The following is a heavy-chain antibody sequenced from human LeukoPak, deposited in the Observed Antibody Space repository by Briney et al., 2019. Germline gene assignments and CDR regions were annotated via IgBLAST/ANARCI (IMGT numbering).Heavy chain of an antibody. CDR1: GFTFSNAW. D-gene: IGHD1-26*01. CDR3: ARDGTGSGSYLGIDY. J-gene: IGHJ4*02. V-gene: IGHV3-15*07. CDR2: IKSKTDDGTR. Sequence: GGSLRLSCAASGFTFSNAWMNWVRQAPGKGLEWVGRIKSKTDDGTRDFAAPVKGRFTISRDDSKNTVYLQMNSLRAEDTAVYYCARDGTGSGSYLGIDYWGQGTLVTVSS.